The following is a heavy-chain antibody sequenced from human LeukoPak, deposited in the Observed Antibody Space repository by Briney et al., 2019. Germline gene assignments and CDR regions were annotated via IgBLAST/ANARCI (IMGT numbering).Heavy chain of an antibody. V-gene: IGHV4-38-2*02. CDR2: IYHSGST. J-gene: IGHJ3*02. CDR1: GYSISSGYY. D-gene: IGHD2-2*01. Sequence: PSETLSLTCTVSGYSISSGYYWGWIRQPPGKGLEWIGSIYHSGSTYYNPSLKSRVTISVDTSKNQFSLKLSSVTAADTAVYYCARSYCSSTSCYDDAFDIWGQGTMVTVSS. CDR3: ARSYCSSTSCYDDAFDI.